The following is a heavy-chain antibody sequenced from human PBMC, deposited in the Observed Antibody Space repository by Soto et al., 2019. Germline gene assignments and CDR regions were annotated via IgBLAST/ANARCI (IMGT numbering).Heavy chain of an antibody. Sequence: SVKVSCKASVDTFSSYAISWVRQAPGQGLEWMGGIIPIFGTANYAQKFQGRVTITADESTSTAYMELSSLRSEDTAVYYCSSAYGQQLVGIYYYGMDVWGQGTTVTVSS. CDR2: IIPIFGTA. CDR3: SSAYGQQLVGIYYYGMDV. J-gene: IGHJ6*02. V-gene: IGHV1-69*13. CDR1: VDTFSSYA. D-gene: IGHD6-13*01.